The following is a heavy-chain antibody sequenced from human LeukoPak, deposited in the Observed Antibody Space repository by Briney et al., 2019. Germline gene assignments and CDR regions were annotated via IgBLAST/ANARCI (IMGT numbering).Heavy chain of an antibody. CDR1: GGSISSYY. D-gene: IGHD5-18*01. V-gene: IGHV4-4*09. J-gene: IGHJ6*03. Sequence: PSETLSLTCTVSGGSISSYYWSCIRQPPGKGLEWIGYIYTSGSTNYNPSLKSRVTISVDTSKNQFSLKLSSVAAADTAVYYCARVDTAMVTLYYYYYMDVWGKGTTVTVSS. CDR2: IYTSGST. CDR3: ARVDTAMVTLYYYYYMDV.